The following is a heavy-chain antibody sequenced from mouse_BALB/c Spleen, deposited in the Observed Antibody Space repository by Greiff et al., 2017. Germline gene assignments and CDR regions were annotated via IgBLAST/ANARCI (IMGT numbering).Heavy chain of an antibody. V-gene: IGHV5-17*02. CDR2: ISSGSSTI. J-gene: IGHJ2*01. Sequence: EVKVMESGGGLVQPGGSRKLSCAASGFTFSSFGMHWVRQAPEKGLEWVAYISSGSSTIYYADTVKGRFTISRDNPKNTLFLQMTSLRSEDTAMYYCARYGNYNYFDYWGQGTTLTVSS. CDR3: ARYGNYNYFDY. CDR1: GFTFSSFG. D-gene: IGHD2-1*01.